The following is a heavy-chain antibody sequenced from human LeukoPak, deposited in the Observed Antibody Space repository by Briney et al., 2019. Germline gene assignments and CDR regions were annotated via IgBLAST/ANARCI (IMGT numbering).Heavy chain of an antibody. CDR2: IFTSGST. CDR1: GGSISSGSYY. D-gene: IGHD3-16*01. Sequence: SETLSLTCTVSGGSISSGSYYWSWIRQPAGKGLEWIGRIFTSGSTKYNPSLKSRVTISVDTSKNQFSLKLSSVTAADTAVYYCARDRGLMITFGGSSHYMDVWGKGTTVTISS. V-gene: IGHV4-61*02. CDR3: ARDRGLMITFGGSSHYMDV. J-gene: IGHJ6*03.